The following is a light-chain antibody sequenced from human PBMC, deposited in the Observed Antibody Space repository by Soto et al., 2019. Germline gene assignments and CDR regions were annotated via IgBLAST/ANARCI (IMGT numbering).Light chain of an antibody. V-gene: IGKV3-20*01. J-gene: IGKJ1*01. CDR1: QSVSSSY. Sequence: EIVLTQSPGTLSLSPGERATLSCRASQSVSSSYLAWYQQKPGQAPRLLIYGASSRGTGIPDRFTGSGSGTDFTLTISRLEPEDFAVYYCQQYGSLPRTFGQGTKVEIK. CDR3: QQYGSLPRT. CDR2: GAS.